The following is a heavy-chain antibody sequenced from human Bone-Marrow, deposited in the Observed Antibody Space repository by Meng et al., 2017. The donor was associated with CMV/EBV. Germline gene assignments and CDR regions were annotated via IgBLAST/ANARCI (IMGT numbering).Heavy chain of an antibody. V-gene: IGHV1-69*10. D-gene: IGHD2-2*01. CDR1: GGTFSSYA. CDR3: ASAEGYCSSTSCYSGDYYYSMDV. J-gene: IGHJ6*02. Sequence: SVKVSCKASGGTFSSYAISWVRQAPGQGLEWMGGIIPILGIANYAQKFQGRVTITADKSTSTAYMELSSLRSEDTAVYYCASAEGYCSSTSCYSGDYYYSMDVWGQGTTVTVSS. CDR2: IIPILGIA.